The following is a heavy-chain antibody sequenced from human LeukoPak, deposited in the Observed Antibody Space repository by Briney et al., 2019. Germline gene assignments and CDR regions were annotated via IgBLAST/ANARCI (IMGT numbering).Heavy chain of an antibody. CDR1: GFIFSSYA. V-gene: IGHV3-23*01. CDR2: ISGSGGST. Sequence: PGGSLRLSCAASGFIFSSYAMSWVRQAPGKGLEWVSAISGSGGSTYYADSVKGRFTISRDNSKNTLYLQMNSLRAEDTALYYCARDGYSYGPYNWFDPWGQGTLVTVSS. CDR3: ARDGYSYGPYNWFDP. J-gene: IGHJ5*02. D-gene: IGHD5-18*01.